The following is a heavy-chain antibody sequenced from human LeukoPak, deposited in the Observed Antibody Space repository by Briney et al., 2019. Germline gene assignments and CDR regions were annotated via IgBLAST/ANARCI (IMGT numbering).Heavy chain of an antibody. D-gene: IGHD6-13*01. CDR2: ISSSSSYI. V-gene: IGHV3-21*01. CDR1: GFTFSHAW. CDR3: ARARSSSSSWED. J-gene: IGHJ4*02. Sequence: GWSLRLSCAASGFTFSHAWMSWVHQAPGKGLEWVSSISSSSSYIYYADSVKGRFTISRDNAKNSLYLQMNSLRAEDTAVYYGARARSSSSSWEDWGQGALVTVSS.